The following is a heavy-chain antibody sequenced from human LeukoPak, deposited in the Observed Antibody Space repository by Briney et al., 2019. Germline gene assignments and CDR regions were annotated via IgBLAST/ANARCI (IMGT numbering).Heavy chain of an antibody. CDR1: GYTLTELS. CDR2: LDPEDGET. D-gene: IGHD3-22*01. CDR3: ATTVVVITTYYYYGMDV. J-gene: IGHJ6*02. Sequence: ASVKVSCKVSGYTLTELSMHWVRQAPGKGLEWMGGLDPEDGETIYAQKFQGRVTMTEDTSTDTAYMELSSLRSEDTAVYYCATTVVVITTYYYYGMDVWGQGTTVTVSS. V-gene: IGHV1-24*01.